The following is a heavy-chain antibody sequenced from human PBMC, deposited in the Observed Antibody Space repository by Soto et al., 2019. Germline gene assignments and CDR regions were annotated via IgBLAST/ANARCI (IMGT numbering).Heavy chain of an antibody. CDR2: IWYDGSNK. J-gene: IGHJ4*02. V-gene: IGHV3-33*01. D-gene: IGHD5-12*01. CDR1: GFTFSSYG. CDR3: ARDGYSGYDEYGPFDY. Sequence: PGGSLRLSCAASGFTFSSYGMHWVRQAPGKGLEWVAVIWYDGSNKYYADSVKGRFTISRDNSKNTLYLQMNSLRAEDTAVYYCARDGYSGYDEYGPFDYWGQGTLVTVSS.